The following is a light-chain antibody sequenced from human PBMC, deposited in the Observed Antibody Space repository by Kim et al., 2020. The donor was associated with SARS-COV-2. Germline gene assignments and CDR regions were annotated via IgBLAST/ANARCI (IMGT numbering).Light chain of an antibody. Sequence: QLALTQSPSASASLGASVQLTCILSSGHSSYAIAWHQQQPGKGPRFLMKVNRDGSHIKGDGIPDRFSGSTSGAERHLTISSLQPEDEADYYCQTWDTGIRVFGGGTQLTVL. V-gene: IGLV4-69*01. CDR2: VNRDGSH. CDR1: SGHSSYA. CDR3: QTWDTGIRV. J-gene: IGLJ3*02.